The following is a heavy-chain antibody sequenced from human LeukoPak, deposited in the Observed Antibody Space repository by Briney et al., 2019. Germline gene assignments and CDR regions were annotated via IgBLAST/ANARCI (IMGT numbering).Heavy chain of an antibody. CDR2: INHSGST. Sequence: PSETLSLTCAVYGGSFSGYYWSWIRQPPGKGLEWIGEINHSGSTNYNPSLKSRVTISVDTSKNQFSLKLSSVTAADTAVYYCARVWDDYGDWDAFDIWGQGTMVTVSS. CDR3: ARVWDDYGDWDAFDI. V-gene: IGHV4-34*01. D-gene: IGHD4-17*01. CDR1: GGSFSGYY. J-gene: IGHJ3*02.